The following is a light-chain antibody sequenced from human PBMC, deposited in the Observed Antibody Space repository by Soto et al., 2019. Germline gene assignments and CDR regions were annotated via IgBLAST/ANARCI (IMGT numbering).Light chain of an antibody. Sequence: DIPMTQSPSSLSASVGDTVTIPCRASQSIDNYLNWYQQKPGKAPKLLMYAASRLQSGVPSRFSGSGSGTDFTLTISSLQPEDFATYYCQQSYTTPWAFGQGTTVEIK. J-gene: IGKJ1*01. CDR2: AAS. CDR1: QSIDNY. V-gene: IGKV1-39*01. CDR3: QQSYTTPWA.